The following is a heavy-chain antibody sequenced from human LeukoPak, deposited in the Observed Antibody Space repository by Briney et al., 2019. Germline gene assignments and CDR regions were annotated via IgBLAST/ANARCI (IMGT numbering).Heavy chain of an antibody. D-gene: IGHD2-2*01. CDR1: GDSISSGDYY. V-gene: IGHV4-30-4*08. CDR2: IYYSGST. CDR3: ARDNYYCSSTSCHMDV. Sequence: NPSETLSLTCTVSGDSISSGDYYWSWIRQPPGKGLEWIGYIYYSGSTYYNPSLKSRVTISVDTSKNQFSLKLSSVTAADTAVYYCARDNYYCSSTSCHMDVWGKGTTVTVSS. J-gene: IGHJ6*03.